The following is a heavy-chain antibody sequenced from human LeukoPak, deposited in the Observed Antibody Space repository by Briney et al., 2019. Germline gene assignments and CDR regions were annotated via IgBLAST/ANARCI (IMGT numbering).Heavy chain of an antibody. D-gene: IGHD2-2*01. Sequence: GGSLRLSCAGSGFTFSDYYMSWIRQAPGKGLEWVSYISSSDTTIYYPDSVKGRFTISRDNAQNSLYLQMNTLRADDTAVYYCARADCSSTSCYELDYWAREPWSPSPQ. CDR1: GFTFSDYY. J-gene: IGHJ4*02. V-gene: IGHV3-11*04. CDR3: ARADCSSTSCYELDY. CDR2: ISSSDTTI.